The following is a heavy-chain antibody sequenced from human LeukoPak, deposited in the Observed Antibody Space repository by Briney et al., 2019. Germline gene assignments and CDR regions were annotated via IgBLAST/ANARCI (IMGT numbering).Heavy chain of an antibody. J-gene: IGHJ6*03. Sequence: GGSLRLSCAASGFTFSSYAMSWVRQAPGKGLEWVSAISGSGGSTYYADSVKGRFTISRDNSKSTLYLQMNSLRAEDTAVYYCAAYCSSTSCYIRYYYYYMDVWGKGTTVTVSS. V-gene: IGHV3-23*01. CDR1: GFTFSSYA. CDR2: ISGSGGST. CDR3: AAYCSSTSCYIRYYYYYMDV. D-gene: IGHD2-2*01.